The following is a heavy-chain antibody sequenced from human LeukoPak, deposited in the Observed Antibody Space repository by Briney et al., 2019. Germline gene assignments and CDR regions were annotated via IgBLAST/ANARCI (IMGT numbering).Heavy chain of an antibody. V-gene: IGHV3-21*04. CDR1: AFSFSNYN. CDR3: AKRTGRDTREY. J-gene: IGHJ4*02. CDR2: IASSGSYI. D-gene: IGHD5-18*01. Sequence: GGSLRLSCAASAFSFSNYNMNWVRQAPGKGLEWVSSIASSGSYIYYADSVKGRFTISRDNSNNTLYLQMNSLRAEDTAVYYCAKRTGRDTREYWGQGTLVTVSS.